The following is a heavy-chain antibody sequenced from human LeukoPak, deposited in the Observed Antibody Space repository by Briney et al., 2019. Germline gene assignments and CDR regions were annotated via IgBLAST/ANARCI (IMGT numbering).Heavy chain of an antibody. CDR2: IYYSGST. J-gene: IGHJ4*02. CDR1: GGSISSSTCY. D-gene: IGHD3-3*01. CDR3: ARVARTVSRLRRFYFDN. Sequence: SETLSLTCTVSGGSISSSTCYWGWIRQPPGKGLEWIGTIYYSGSTYYNPSLKSRVTISVDTSKNQFSLKLSSVTAADTAVYYCARVARTVSRLRRFYFDNWGQGTLVTVSS. V-gene: IGHV4-39*07.